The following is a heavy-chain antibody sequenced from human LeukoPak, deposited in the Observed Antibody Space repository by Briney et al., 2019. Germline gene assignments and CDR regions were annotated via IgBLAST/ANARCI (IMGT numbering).Heavy chain of an antibody. CDR1: GFTFSGYY. V-gene: IGHV4-34*01. CDR2: INHSGST. J-gene: IGHJ3*02. Sequence: LGLSCAASGFTFSGYYWSWIRQPPGKGLEWIGEINHSGSTNYNPSLKSRVTISVDTSKNQFSLKLSSVTAADTAVYYCARRLVVYALYAFAFDIWGQGTMVTVSS. D-gene: IGHD2-8*02. CDR3: ARRLVVYALYAFAFDI.